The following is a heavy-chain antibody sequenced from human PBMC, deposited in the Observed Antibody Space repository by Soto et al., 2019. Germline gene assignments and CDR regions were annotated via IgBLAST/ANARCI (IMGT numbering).Heavy chain of an antibody. CDR3: ARVETCSSTSCYSVFDY. CDR1: GFTFSSYW. V-gene: IGHV3-74*03. CDR2: IKSDGSST. Sequence: EVQLVESGGGLVQPGGSLRLSCAASGFTFSSYWMHWVRQAPGKGLVWVSRIKSDGSSTTYADSVKGRFTISRDNATNKLYLQMDSLRAEYTAVYYCARVETCSSTSCYSVFDYWGQGTLVTVSS. J-gene: IGHJ4*02. D-gene: IGHD2-2*01.